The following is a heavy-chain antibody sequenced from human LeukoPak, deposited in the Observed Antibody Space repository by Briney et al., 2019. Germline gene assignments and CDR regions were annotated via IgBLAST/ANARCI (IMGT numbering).Heavy chain of an antibody. Sequence: SVKVSCKASGGTFSSYAISWVRQAPGQGLEWMGRIIPIFGIANYAQKFQGRVTITADKSTSTAYMELSSLRSEDTAVYYCASGDSGYSYGYSYYYYGMDVWGLGTTVTVSS. V-gene: IGHV1-69*04. CDR2: IIPIFGIA. CDR3: ASGDSGYSYGYSYYYYGMDV. J-gene: IGHJ6*02. CDR1: GGTFSSYA. D-gene: IGHD5-18*01.